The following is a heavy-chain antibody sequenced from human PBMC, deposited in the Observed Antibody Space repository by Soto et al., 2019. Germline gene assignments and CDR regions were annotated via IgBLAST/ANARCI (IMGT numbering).Heavy chain of an antibody. Sequence: QVHLVQAGVDVKTPGASVKFSCQASGYTFFTYDISWVRQAPGQGLEWMGWISTYSGDTKYAQKFQGRVTMTTDTSTTTAYLELRSLRSDDTAVYYCARHHGPTTSENWFDPWGQGTLVTVSS. D-gene: IGHD5-12*01. CDR2: ISTYSGDT. V-gene: IGHV1-18*01. CDR1: GYTFFTYD. J-gene: IGHJ5*02. CDR3: ARHHGPTTSENWFDP.